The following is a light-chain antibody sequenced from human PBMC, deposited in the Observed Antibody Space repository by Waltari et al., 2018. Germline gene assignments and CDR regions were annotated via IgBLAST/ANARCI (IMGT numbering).Light chain of an antibody. Sequence: EIVLTQSPGTLSLSPVERATLSCRASQSISKYLAWYQQKPGQAPRLLIYHASSRSAGNPDRFSGSGSGTDFSLNISRLEPQDFAVYYCQPYESLPVTFGHGPKVEIK. CDR3: QPYESLPVT. V-gene: IGKV3-20*01. J-gene: IGKJ1*01. CDR1: QSISKY. CDR2: HAS.